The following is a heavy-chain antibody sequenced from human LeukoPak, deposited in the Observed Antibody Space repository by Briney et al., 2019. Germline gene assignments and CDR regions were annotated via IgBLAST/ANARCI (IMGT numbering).Heavy chain of an antibody. CDR2: ISNSGSTI. CDR3: ARCPFYPDYYFDY. CDR1: GFTFRRYE. Sequence: PGGSLRLSCAASGFTFRRYEMNWVRQSAGKGLEWVSHISNSGSTIYYADSVQGRFTISRDNAKNSLYLQMDSLRGEDTAVYYCARCPFYPDYYFDYWGQGTLVTVSS. D-gene: IGHD2/OR15-2a*01. V-gene: IGHV3-48*03. J-gene: IGHJ4*02.